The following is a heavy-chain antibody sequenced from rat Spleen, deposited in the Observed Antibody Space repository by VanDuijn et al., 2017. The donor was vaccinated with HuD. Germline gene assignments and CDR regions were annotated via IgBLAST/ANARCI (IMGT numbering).Heavy chain of an antibody. J-gene: IGHJ2*01. V-gene: IGHV5-22*01. CDR3: TRGGNYDFDY. CDR1: GLSFSNYD. Sequence: EVQLVESGGGLVQPGRSMKLSCAASGLSFSNYDMAWVRQAPTKGLEWVASISYDGTATYYRDSVKGRFTLSRDSAKSTLYLQMNSLRSEDTATYYCTRGGNYDFDYWGQGVMVTVSS. CDR2: ISYDGTAT. D-gene: IGHD1-11*01.